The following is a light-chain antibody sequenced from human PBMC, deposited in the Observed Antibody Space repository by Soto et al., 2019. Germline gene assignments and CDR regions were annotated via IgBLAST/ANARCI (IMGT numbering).Light chain of an antibody. V-gene: IGKV3-20*01. CDR1: QSVSSGY. CDR3: QQYGSSPRT. CDR2: DAS. Sequence: IVLTQTPGTLSLSHGERGTLSCRASQSVSSGYLAWYQQKPGQAPRLLIYDASSRATGIPDRFSGSGSGTDFTLTISRLEPEDFAVYYCQQYGSSPRTFGQGTKVDIK. J-gene: IGKJ1*01.